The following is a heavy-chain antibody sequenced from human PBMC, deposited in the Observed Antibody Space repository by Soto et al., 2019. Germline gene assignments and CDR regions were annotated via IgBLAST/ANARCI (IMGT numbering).Heavy chain of an antibody. Sequence: EVPLVESGGGLVQPGGSLRLSCAASGFTFSSYSMNWVRQAPGKGLEWVSYISSSSSTIYYADSVKGRFTISRDNAKNSLYLQMNSLRAEDTAVYYCARVGVFMVRGVKPVDYWGQGTLVTVSS. CDR3: ARVGVFMVRGVKPVDY. D-gene: IGHD3-10*01. CDR2: ISSSSSTI. J-gene: IGHJ4*02. CDR1: GFTFSSYS. V-gene: IGHV3-48*01.